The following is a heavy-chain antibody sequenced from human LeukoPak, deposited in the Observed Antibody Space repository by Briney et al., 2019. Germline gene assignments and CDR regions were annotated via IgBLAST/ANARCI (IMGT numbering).Heavy chain of an antibody. V-gene: IGHV1-18*01. CDR2: ISAYNGDT. CDR3: ARTWIHKNWFDP. D-gene: IGHD5-12*01. CDR1: GYIFAHNG. Sequence: ASVQVSCKTSGYIFAHNGISWVRQAPGQGPEWMGWISAYNGDTNYAQKFQGRVTITADESTSTAYMELSSLRSEDTAVYYCARTWIHKNWFDPWGQGTLVTVSS. J-gene: IGHJ5*02.